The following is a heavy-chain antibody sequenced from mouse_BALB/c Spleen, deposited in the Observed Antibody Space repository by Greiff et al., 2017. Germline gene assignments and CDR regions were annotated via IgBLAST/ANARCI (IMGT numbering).Heavy chain of an antibody. D-gene: IGHD1-2*01. CDR3: ARPGDYYGYSAMDY. J-gene: IGHJ4*01. Sequence: QVQLKQSGAELMKPGASVKISCKATGYTFSSYWIEWVKQRPGHGLDWIGEILPGSGSTNYNEKFKGKATFTADTSSNTAYMQLSSLTSEDSAVYYCARPGDYYGYSAMDYWGQGTSVTVSS. CDR1: GYTFSSYW. V-gene: IGHV1-9*01. CDR2: ILPGSGST.